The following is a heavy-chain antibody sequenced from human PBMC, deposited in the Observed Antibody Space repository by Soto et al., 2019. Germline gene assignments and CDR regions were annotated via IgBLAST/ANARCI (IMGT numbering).Heavy chain of an antibody. J-gene: IGHJ3*02. CDR3: ARGAGDFTGPDSFDI. CDR2: IPDSGVT. Sequence: QVQLQESGPRLVKSSETLSLVCSVSGDSIIRSFWGLIRQSPGKGLQSIGYIPDSGVTDYDPSLKSRFTISVDTSKNQFSLKLTSATAADTAVYSCARGAGDFTGPDSFDIWGQGTMGTASS. V-gene: IGHV4-59*01. D-gene: IGHD3-10*01. CDR1: GDSIIRSF.